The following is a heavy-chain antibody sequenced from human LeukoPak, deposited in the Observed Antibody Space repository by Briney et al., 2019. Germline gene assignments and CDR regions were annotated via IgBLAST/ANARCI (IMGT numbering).Heavy chain of an antibody. CDR3: AKPVRLFITIFGVVSEYFQH. D-gene: IGHD3-3*01. CDR1: GFTFSGSA. Sequence: GGSLRLSCEASGFTFSGSAIHWVRQASGKGLEWVARIRSKGNSYATAYAVSVKGRFTISRDDSKNTAYLQMNSLRAEDTAVYYCAKPVRLFITIFGVVSEYFQHWGQGTLVTVSS. CDR2: IRSKGNSYAT. J-gene: IGHJ1*01. V-gene: IGHV3-73*01.